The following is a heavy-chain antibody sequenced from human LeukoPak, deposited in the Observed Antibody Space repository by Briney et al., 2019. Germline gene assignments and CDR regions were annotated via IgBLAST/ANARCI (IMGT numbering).Heavy chain of an antibody. CDR1: GFTFSDYA. Sequence: PGGSLRLSCAASGFTFSDYAMTWVRQAPGKGLEWVSSINSYGAYTYYADSVRGRFTISRDNSKNTLYLQMNSLRAEDTAVFYCAKGDSSGSYFFDYWGQGTLVTVSS. D-gene: IGHD3-22*01. J-gene: IGHJ4*02. CDR3: AKGDSSGSYFFDY. CDR2: INSYGAYT. V-gene: IGHV3-23*01.